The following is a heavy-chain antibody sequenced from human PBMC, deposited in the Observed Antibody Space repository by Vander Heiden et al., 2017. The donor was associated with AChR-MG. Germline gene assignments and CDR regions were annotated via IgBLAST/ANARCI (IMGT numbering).Heavy chain of an antibody. CDR3: ARGTGRRDY. CDR2: INHSGST. V-gene: IGHV4-34*01. D-gene: IGHD1-1*01. J-gene: IGHJ4*02. Sequence: QVQLQQSGAGLLKPSETLALTCAVYGGSFSGYYWSWIRQPPGKGLEWIGEINHSGSTNYNPSLKSRVTISVDTSKNQFSLKLSSVTAADTAVYYCARGTGRRDYWGQGTLVTVSS. CDR1: GGSFSGYY.